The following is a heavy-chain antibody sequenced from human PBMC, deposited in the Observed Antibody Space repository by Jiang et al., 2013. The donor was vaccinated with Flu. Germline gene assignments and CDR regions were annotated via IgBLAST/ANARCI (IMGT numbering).Heavy chain of an antibody. D-gene: IGHD3-22*01. J-gene: IGHJ6*02. Sequence: VQLVESGGGLVQPGGSLKLSCAASGFIFSDSAMHWVRQASGKGLEWVGHIRTKTNNYATTYAASVKGRFTISRDDSRNTAYLQMKSLKTEDTAVYYCTRLYYFDSSLPADYYYGVDVWGPGTTVTVSS. CDR1: GFIFSDSA. CDR3: TRLYYFDSSLPADYYYGVDV. CDR2: IRTKTNNYAT. V-gene: IGHV3-73*01.